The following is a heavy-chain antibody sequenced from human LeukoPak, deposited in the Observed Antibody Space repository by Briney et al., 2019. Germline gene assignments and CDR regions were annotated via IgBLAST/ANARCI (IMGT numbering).Heavy chain of an antibody. D-gene: IGHD1-1*01. CDR2: IYTTGNT. CDR1: GGSISSDDYY. Sequence: SQTLSLTCTESGGSISSDDYYWNSIRQPAGRGLEWIGRIYTTGNTMYNPSLESRVSMSIDTSKNQVSLKVKSVTAADTAVYYCARGGTLFNFFDSWGQGTLVTVSS. J-gene: IGHJ4*02. CDR3: ARGGTLFNFFDS. V-gene: IGHV4-61*02.